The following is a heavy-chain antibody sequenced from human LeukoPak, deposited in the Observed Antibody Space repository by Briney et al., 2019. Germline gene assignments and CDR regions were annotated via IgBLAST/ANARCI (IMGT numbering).Heavy chain of an antibody. Sequence: SVKVSCKASGGTFSSYAISWVRQAPGQGLEWMGRIIPILGIANYAQKFQGRVTITADKSTSTAYMELSSLRSEDTAVYYCARGDCSSTSCHPVYWGQGTLVTVSS. CDR3: ARGDCSSTSCHPVY. J-gene: IGHJ4*02. CDR1: GGTFSSYA. CDR2: IIPILGIA. D-gene: IGHD2-2*01. V-gene: IGHV1-69*04.